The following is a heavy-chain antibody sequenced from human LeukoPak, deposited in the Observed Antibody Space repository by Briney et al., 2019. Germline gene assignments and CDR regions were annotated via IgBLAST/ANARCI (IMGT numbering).Heavy chain of an antibody. Sequence: PSETMSLTCTVSGGSISSYYWSWIRQPPGKGLEWIGSIYQSGSTFYNPSLKSRVTISVDTSKNQFSLKLSFVTAADTAVYYCASINTGDYAFNIWGQGTLVTVSS. D-gene: IGHD3-16*01. CDR3: ASINTGDYAFNI. J-gene: IGHJ3*02. V-gene: IGHV4-59*04. CDR2: IYQSGST. CDR1: GGSISSYY.